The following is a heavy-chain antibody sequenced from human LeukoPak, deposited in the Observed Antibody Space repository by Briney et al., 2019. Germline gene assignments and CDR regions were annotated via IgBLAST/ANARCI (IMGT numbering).Heavy chain of an antibody. D-gene: IGHD3-10*01. V-gene: IGHV3-30*18. CDR3: AKGSSRNYFIIDA. CDR2: MSYDETKK. Sequence: PGGSLRLSCATSGFTFNTYGMHWVRQAPGKGLEWVAVMSYDETKKYYAESVKSRFTLSRDNSKNTLYLQMNGLRAEDTAVYFCAKGSSRNYFIIDAWGQGTRVTVSS. J-gene: IGHJ5*02. CDR1: GFTFNTYG.